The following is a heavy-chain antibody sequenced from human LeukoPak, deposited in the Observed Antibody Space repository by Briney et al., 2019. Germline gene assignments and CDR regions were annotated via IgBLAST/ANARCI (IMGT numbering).Heavy chain of an antibody. V-gene: IGHV1-69*13. CDR3: ARDRYGGYPD. Sequence: SVKVSCKASGGTFSSYAISWVRQAPGQGLEWLGGIIPIFGTANYAQKFQGRVTITADESTSTAYMELSSLRSEDTAVYYCARDRYGGYPDWGQGTLVTVSS. CDR1: GGTFSSYA. D-gene: IGHD5-12*01. J-gene: IGHJ4*02. CDR2: IIPIFGTA.